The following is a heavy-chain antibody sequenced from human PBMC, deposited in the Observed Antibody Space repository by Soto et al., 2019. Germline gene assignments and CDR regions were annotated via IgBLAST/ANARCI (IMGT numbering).Heavy chain of an antibody. CDR3: ARGAAAGTRYFDL. CDR2: IYYSGST. V-gene: IGHV4-59*01. Sequence: ETLSLTCTVSGGCMSSCYYGWIRQPPGKGLEGIGYIYYSGSTNYNPSLKSRVTISVDTSKNQFSLKLSSVTAADTAVYYWARGAAAGTRYFDLWGRGTLVTASS. J-gene: IGHJ2*01. CDR1: GGCMSSCY. D-gene: IGHD6-13*01.